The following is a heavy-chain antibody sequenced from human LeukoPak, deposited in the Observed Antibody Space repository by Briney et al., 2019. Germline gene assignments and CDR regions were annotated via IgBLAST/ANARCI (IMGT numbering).Heavy chain of an antibody. V-gene: IGHV4-31*03. CDR1: GGSISSGGYY. D-gene: IGHD3-10*01. CDR2: IYYSGST. Sequence: SETLSLTCTVSGGSISSGGYYWSWIRQHPGKGLEWIGYIYYSGSTYYNPSLKSRVTIPVDTSKNQFSLKLSSVNAADTAVYYCARGPKYYYGSGSFYYFDYWGQGTLVTVSS. J-gene: IGHJ4*02. CDR3: ARGPKYYYGSGSFYYFDY.